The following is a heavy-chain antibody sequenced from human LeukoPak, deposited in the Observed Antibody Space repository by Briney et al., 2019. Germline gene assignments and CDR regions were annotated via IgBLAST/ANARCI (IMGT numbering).Heavy chain of an antibody. Sequence: SETLSLTCTVSGASISSSSYYWGWIRQPPGKGLEWIGSIYSSGSTYYNPSLTSRVTISLDTSKNQFSLSLRSVTAADTAVYYCARVGRFLVSLGWGQGTLVTVSS. J-gene: IGHJ4*02. CDR2: IYSSGST. CDR1: GASISSSSYY. CDR3: ARVGRFLVSLG. V-gene: IGHV4-39*07. D-gene: IGHD3-3*01.